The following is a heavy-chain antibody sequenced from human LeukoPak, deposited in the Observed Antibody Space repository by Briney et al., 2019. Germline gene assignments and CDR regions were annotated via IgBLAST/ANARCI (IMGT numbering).Heavy chain of an antibody. Sequence: GGSLRLSCATSGFTFTDYYMTWIRQSPGRGLEWVAYINSGGGPIHYAVSVRGRFTISRDNAKNSLYLQMNSLRAEDTAVYYCARRLDFGDYGNGFDYWGQGSQVTVSS. D-gene: IGHD4-17*01. CDR3: ARRLDFGDYGNGFDY. J-gene: IGHJ4*02. V-gene: IGHV3-11*01. CDR2: INSGGGPI. CDR1: GFTFTDYY.